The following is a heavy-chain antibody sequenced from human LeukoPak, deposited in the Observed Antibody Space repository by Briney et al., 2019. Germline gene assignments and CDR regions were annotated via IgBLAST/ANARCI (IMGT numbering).Heavy chain of an antibody. Sequence: GGSLRLSCAASGFTFSDYYMSWIRQAPGKGLEWVSYISGSGNTRYYADSVRGRFTISRDNAKNSLYLQMDSLRAEDTAVYYCARELIIVIPPVPGGAFDIWGQGTMVTVSS. CDR3: ARELIIVIPPVPGGAFDI. D-gene: IGHD2-2*01. J-gene: IGHJ3*02. CDR1: GFTFSDYY. V-gene: IGHV3-11*04. CDR2: ISGSGNTR.